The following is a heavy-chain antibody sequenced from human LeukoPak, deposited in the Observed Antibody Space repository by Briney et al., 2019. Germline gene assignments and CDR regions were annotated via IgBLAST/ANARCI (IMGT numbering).Heavy chain of an antibody. V-gene: IGHV4-34*01. Sequence: PSETLSLTCAVYGGSFSGYYWSWIRQPPRKGLEWIGEINHSGSTNYNPSLKSRVTISVDTCKNQVSLKLSSVTAADTAVYYCARGYSSSWRTIDYWGEGTLVTVSS. CDR2: INHSGST. J-gene: IGHJ4*02. D-gene: IGHD6-13*01. CDR1: GGSFSGYY. CDR3: ARGYSSSWRTIDY.